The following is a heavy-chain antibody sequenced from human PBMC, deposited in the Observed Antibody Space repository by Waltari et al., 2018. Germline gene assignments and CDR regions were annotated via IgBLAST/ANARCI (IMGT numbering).Heavy chain of an antibody. D-gene: IGHD2-15*01. CDR2: ISDASTLA. J-gene: IGHJ4*02. Sequence: TYDMHWVRQTPDKGLEWVAVISDASTLAYYTESVKGRFTISRDNSQNTLYLQMDSLRLDDTALYYCARGILWKKLYYFDSWGQGTLVTVSS. CDR3: ARGILWKKLYYFDS. CDR1: TYD. V-gene: IGHV3-30-3*01.